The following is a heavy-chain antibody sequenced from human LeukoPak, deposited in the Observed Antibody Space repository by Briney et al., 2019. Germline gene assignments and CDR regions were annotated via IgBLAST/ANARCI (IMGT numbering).Heavy chain of an antibody. CDR1: GFTFSSYA. V-gene: IGHV3-64*01. Sequence: PGGSLRLSCAASGFTFSSYAMHWVRQAPGKGLEYVSAISSNGGSTYYANSVKGRFTISRDNSKNTLYLQMGSLRAEDMAVYYCASEDRDGYNKDWGQGTLVTVSS. D-gene: IGHD5-24*01. CDR2: ISSNGGST. CDR3: ASEDRDGYNKD. J-gene: IGHJ4*02.